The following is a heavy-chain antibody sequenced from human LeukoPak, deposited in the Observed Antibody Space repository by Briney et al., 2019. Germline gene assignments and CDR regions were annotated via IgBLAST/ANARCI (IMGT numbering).Heavy chain of an antibody. D-gene: IGHD3-3*01. CDR2: IYYSGST. CDR3: ARDRYYDFWSGYKAFDY. CDR1: GGSISSYY. J-gene: IGHJ4*02. V-gene: IGHV4-59*12. Sequence: SETLSLTCTVSGGSISSYYWSWIRQPPGKGLEWIGYIYYSGSTNYNPSLKSRVTISVDTSKNQFSLKLSSVTAADTAVYYCARDRYYDFWSGYKAFDYWGQGTLVTVSS.